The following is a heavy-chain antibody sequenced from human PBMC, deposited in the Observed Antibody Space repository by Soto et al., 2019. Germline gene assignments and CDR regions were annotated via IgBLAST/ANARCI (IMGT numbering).Heavy chain of an antibody. CDR1: GCTVSRNY. D-gene: IGHD3-22*01. J-gene: IGHJ4*02. V-gene: IGHV3-53*01. CDR2: IYSGCST. Sequence: LXLSCGGSGCTVSRNYMSWVRQGPGKGLEWVSVIYSGCSTYYADSVKGRFTISRDNSKNTLYLQMNSLRAEDTAVYYCAREVSSDYYYDSSGYYFDYWGQGTQVTVCS. CDR3: AREVSSDYYYDSSGYYFDY.